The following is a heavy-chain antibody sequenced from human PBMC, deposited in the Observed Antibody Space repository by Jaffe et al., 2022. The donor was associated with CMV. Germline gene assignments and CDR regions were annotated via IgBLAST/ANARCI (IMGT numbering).Heavy chain of an antibody. CDR3: ARAHGPLRSGVHDAFDI. Sequence: QVQLQQSGPGLVKPSQTLSLTCAISGDSVSSNSAAWNWIRQSPSRGLEWLGRTYYRSKWYNDYAVSVKSRITINPDTSKNQFSLQLNSVTPEDTAVYYCARAHGPLRSGVHDAFDIWGQGTMVTVSS. CDR1: GDSVSSNSAA. J-gene: IGHJ3*02. V-gene: IGHV6-1*01. D-gene: IGHD5-12*01. CDR2: TYYRSKWYN.